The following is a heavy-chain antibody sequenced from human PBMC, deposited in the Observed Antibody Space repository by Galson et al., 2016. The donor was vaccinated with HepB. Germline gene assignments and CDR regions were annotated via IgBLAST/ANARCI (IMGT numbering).Heavy chain of an antibody. J-gene: IGHJ4*02. Sequence: SLRLSCEASGFTFTNYWMSWVRQAPGKGLEWVAQINQDANEKYYVDSVKGRFTISRVNAKNSLYLQMNSLRAEDTAVYYCAGDATRGGDFDYWAQGTLVIVSS. V-gene: IGHV3-7*01. CDR3: AGDATRGGDFDY. CDR1: GFTFTNYW. CDR2: INQDANEK. D-gene: IGHD2-21*01.